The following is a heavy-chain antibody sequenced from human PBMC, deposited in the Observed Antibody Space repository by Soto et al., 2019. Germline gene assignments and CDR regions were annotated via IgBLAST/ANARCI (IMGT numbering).Heavy chain of an antibody. CDR2: ISSSSSYI. D-gene: IGHD5-12*01. V-gene: IGHV3-21*01. J-gene: IGHJ6*02. Sequence: GGSLRLSCAASGFTFSSYSMNWVRQAPGKGLEWVSSISSSSSYIYYADSVKGRFTISRDNAKNSLYLQMNSLRAEDTAVYYCARAGMGVATIGPENTNYGMDVWGQGTTVTVSS. CDR3: ARAGMGVATIGPENTNYGMDV. CDR1: GFTFSSYS.